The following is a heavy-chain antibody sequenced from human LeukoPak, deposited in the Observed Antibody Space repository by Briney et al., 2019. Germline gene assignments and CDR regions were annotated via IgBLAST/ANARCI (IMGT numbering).Heavy chain of an antibody. V-gene: IGHV1-18*01. CDR1: GYTFTSYA. CDR2: ISAYNGNT. CDR3: ARENKPITIFGPRRCYFDY. J-gene: IGHJ4*02. Sequence: GASVKVSCKASGYTFTSYAMHWVRQAPGQRLEWMGWISAYNGNTNYAQKLQGRVTMTTDTSTSTAYMELRSLRSDDTAVYYCARENKPITIFGPRRCYFDYWGQGTLVIVSS. D-gene: IGHD3-3*01.